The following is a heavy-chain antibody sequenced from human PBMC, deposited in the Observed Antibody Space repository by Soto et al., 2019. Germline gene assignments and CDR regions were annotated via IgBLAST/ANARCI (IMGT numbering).Heavy chain of an antibody. V-gene: IGHV3-30*03. J-gene: IGHJ6*02. Sequence: PGGSLRLSCAASGFTFSSYGMHWVRQAPGKGLEWVAVISHDGTNKYYADSVKGRFTISRDNSKNTLYLQMNSLRAEDTAVYYCARDTIFGVVPLWSRRRLGVMDVWGQGTTVTVSS. CDR2: ISHDGTNK. D-gene: IGHD3-3*01. CDR1: GFTFSSYG. CDR3: ARDTIFGVVPLWSRRRLGVMDV.